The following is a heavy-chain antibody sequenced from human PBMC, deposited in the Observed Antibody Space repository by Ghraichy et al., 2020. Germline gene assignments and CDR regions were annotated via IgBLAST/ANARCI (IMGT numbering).Heavy chain of an antibody. CDR2: VWSDGNKK. Sequence: GGSLRLTCAASGFSFSSYGMHWVRQAPGRGLEWVAVVWSDGNKKYYGDAVKGRFTLSRDNSRDRMDLQMNSLRDEDTAVYFCVRGDSCHGTTCHPSFFDYWGQGTLVTDSS. D-gene: IGHD1-14*01. CDR1: GFSFSSYG. V-gene: IGHV3-33*01. CDR3: VRGDSCHGTTCHPSFFDY. J-gene: IGHJ4*02.